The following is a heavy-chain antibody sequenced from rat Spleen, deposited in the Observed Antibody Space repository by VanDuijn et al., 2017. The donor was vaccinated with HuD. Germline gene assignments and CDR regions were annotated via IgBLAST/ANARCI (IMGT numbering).Heavy chain of an antibody. CDR3: ARWGYNYVMDA. J-gene: IGHJ4*01. CDR2: IWNTGGT. D-gene: IGHD4-3*01. Sequence: QVQLKESGPGLVQPSQTLSLTCTVAGFSLTSYNVHWVRQPPGKGLECMGVIWNTGGTRYNSALKSRLSISKDTSKSQVFLKMNSLQTEDTATYYCARWGYNYVMDAWGQGASVTVSS. CDR1: GFSLTSYN. V-gene: IGHV2-41*01.